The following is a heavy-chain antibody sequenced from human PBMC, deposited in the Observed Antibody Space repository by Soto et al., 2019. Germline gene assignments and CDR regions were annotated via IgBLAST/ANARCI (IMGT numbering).Heavy chain of an antibody. D-gene: IGHD7-27*01. Sequence: SETLSLTCTVSGGSISSGGYYWSWIRQHPGKGLEWIGYIYYNGDTYYNPSLKSRVSISIDTSKNQFSLRLTSVTAADTAVFYCARSHRDNWGSPDYFDYWGQGTLVTVSS. CDR2: IYYNGDT. V-gene: IGHV4-31*03. CDR3: ARSHRDNWGSPDYFDY. J-gene: IGHJ4*02. CDR1: GGSISSGGYY.